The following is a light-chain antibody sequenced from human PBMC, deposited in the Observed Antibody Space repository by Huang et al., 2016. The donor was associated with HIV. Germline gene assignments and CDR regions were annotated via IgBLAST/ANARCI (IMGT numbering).Light chain of an antibody. CDR3: QQSYSTPLT. J-gene: IGKJ4*01. V-gene: IGKV1-39*01. Sequence: DIQMTQSPSSLSASVGYRVTITCRASPSIPSYLTWYQQKPGKAPQLLLYSASSLQSGVPSRCSGSGSGTDFTLTISSLQPEDFATYYCQQSYSTPLTFGGGTKVEIK. CDR1: PSIPSY. CDR2: SAS.